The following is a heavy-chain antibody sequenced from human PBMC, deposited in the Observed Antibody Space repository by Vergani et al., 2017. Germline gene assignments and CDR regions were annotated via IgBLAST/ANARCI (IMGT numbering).Heavy chain of an antibody. CDR3: ARATCSGGSCYRGFEY. J-gene: IGHJ4*02. V-gene: IGHV1-69*11. CDR2: IIPSLATT. D-gene: IGHD2-15*01. Sequence: QVQLVQSGAEVKKPGSSVKVSCKASGGTFSSYALNWVRQAPGQGLEWMGSIIPSLATTIYAQKFQGRVTITADESTSTDYMELSSLKSEDTAVFYCARATCSGGSCYRGFEYWSQGSLITVSS. CDR1: GGTFSSYA.